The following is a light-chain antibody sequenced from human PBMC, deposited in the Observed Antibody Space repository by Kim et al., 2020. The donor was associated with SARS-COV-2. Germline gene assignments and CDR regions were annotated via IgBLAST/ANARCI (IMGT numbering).Light chain of an antibody. J-gene: IGKJ1*01. CDR3: QQYGNSFWA. Sequence: EIVLTQSPGTLSLSPGERATLSCRASQSVSNSYSACYQQKPGPAPRLLIYASSSRATGIPDRFSGGGSGADFTLTISRLPSEDFAVYYCQQYGNSFWAFGQGTKVDIK. V-gene: IGKV3-20*01. CDR1: QSVSNSY. CDR2: ASS.